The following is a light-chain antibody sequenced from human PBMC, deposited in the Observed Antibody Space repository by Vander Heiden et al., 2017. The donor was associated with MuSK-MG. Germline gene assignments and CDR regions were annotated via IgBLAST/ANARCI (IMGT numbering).Light chain of an antibody. J-gene: IGKJ4*01. V-gene: IGKV3-20*01. CDR2: GAS. CDR3: QQYGSSLLT. Sequence: IVLPQSPGTLSLSPGERATLSCRASQSFSSSYLAWYQQKPGQAPRLLIYGASSRATGIPDRFSGSGSGTDFTLTISRLEPEDFAVYYCQQYGSSLLTFGGGTKVEIK. CDR1: QSFSSSY.